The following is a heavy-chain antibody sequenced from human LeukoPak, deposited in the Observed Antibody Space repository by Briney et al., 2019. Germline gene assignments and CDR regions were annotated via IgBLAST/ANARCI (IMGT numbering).Heavy chain of an antibody. V-gene: IGHV1-18*01. J-gene: IGHJ4*02. CDR2: ISAYNGNT. D-gene: IGHD3-22*01. CDR1: VYTFTSHG. CDR3: ARDSDSSGYPYFDY. Sequence: ASVNVSCKASVYTFTSHGISWVRQAPGQGLEWMGWISAYNGNTNYAQKLQGRVTMTTDTSTSTAYMELRSLRSDDTAVYYCARDSDSSGYPYFDYWGQGTLVTVSS.